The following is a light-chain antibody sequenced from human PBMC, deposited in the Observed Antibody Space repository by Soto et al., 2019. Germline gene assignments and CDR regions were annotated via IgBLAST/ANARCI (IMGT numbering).Light chain of an antibody. CDR3: QQYNSFSLT. CDR1: QSISSW. Sequence: DIQMTQSPPTLSASVGDRVTITCRASQSISSWLAWYQQKPGKAPNLLIYKASTLESGVQSRFSGSGSGTEFTLTISSQQPDDFTTYYCQQYNSFSLTFGQGTKVEIK. J-gene: IGKJ1*01. CDR2: KAS. V-gene: IGKV1-5*03.